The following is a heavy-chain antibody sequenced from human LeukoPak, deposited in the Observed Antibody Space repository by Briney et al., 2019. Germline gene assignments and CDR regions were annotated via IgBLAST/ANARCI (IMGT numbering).Heavy chain of an antibody. D-gene: IGHD6-19*01. V-gene: IGHV4-59*01. CDR1: GGSFSGYY. J-gene: IGHJ6*03. CDR2: IYYSGST. CDR3: ARGPGSGWYVYYMDV. Sequence: SETLSLTCAVYGGSFSGYYWSWIRQPPGKGLEWIGYIYYSGSTNYNPSLKSRVTISVDTSKNQFSLKLSSVTAADTAVYYCARGPGSGWYVYYMDVWGKGTTVTVSS.